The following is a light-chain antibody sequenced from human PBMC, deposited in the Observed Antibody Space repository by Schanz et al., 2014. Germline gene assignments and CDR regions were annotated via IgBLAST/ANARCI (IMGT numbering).Light chain of an antibody. J-gene: IGKJ4*01. CDR3: QQPGS. V-gene: IGKV1-5*01. CDR2: AAS. Sequence: DIQMTQSPSTLSASVGDRVTITCRASQRISHWLAWYQQKPGKAPKLLIYAASSLQSGVPSRFSGSGSGTDFSLTINSLQPEDFATYFCQQPGSFGGGTKVEI. CDR1: QRISHW.